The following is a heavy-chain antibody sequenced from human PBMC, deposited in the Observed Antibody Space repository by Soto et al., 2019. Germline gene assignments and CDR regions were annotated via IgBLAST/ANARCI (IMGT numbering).Heavy chain of an antibody. CDR2: ISAYNGNT. D-gene: IGHD2-15*01. J-gene: IGHJ3*02. CDR3: ARDRADIVVVVAATLDAFDI. Sequence: QVQLVQSGAEVKKPGASVKVSCKASGYTFTSYGISWVRQAPGQGLEWMGWISAYNGNTNYAQKLQGRDTMTTDTTTSTAYMELRSLRSDDTAVYYCARDRADIVVVVAATLDAFDIWGQGTMVTVSS. CDR1: GYTFTSYG. V-gene: IGHV1-18*01.